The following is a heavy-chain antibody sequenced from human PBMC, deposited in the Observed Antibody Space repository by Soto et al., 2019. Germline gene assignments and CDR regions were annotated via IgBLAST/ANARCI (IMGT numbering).Heavy chain of an antibody. J-gene: IGHJ3*02. CDR1: GFTFSDYY. D-gene: IGHD6-13*01. Sequence: QVQLVESGGGLVKPGGSLRLSCAASGFTFSDYYMSWIRQAPGKGLEWVSYISSTSTYTDYADSVKGRFTISRDNGKNSLYLQLNSLRAEDTAVYYCARLGEAAGTRPFDIWGQGTMVTVSS. V-gene: IGHV3-11*05. CDR3: ARLGEAAGTRPFDI. CDR2: ISSTSTYT.